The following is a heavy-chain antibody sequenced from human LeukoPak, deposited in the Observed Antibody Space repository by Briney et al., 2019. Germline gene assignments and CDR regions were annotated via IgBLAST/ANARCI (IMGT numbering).Heavy chain of an antibody. CDR1: GFTFGDYA. CDR3: TRDVVPGYCSGGSCYSFQH. Sequence: GGSLRLSCTASGFTFGDYAMSWFRQAQGKGLEWVGFIRSKAYGGTTEYAASVKGRFTISRDDSKSIAYLQMNSLKTEDTAVYYCTRDVVPGYCSGGSCYSFQHWGQGTLVTVSS. D-gene: IGHD2-15*01. J-gene: IGHJ1*01. CDR2: IRSKAYGGTT. V-gene: IGHV3-49*03.